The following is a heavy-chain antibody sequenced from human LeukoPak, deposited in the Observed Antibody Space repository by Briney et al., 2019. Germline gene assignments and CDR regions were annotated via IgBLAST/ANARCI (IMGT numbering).Heavy chain of an antibody. Sequence: PGGSLRFSCAASGFTFSDYYMSWIRQAPGKGLEWVSYISSSGNTIYYADSVKGRFTISRDNAKKSLYLQMNSLRAEDTAVYYCARERSGYGDYDYWGQGTLVTVSS. D-gene: IGHD4-17*01. V-gene: IGHV3-11*01. CDR3: ARERSGYGDYDY. CDR1: GFTFSDYY. CDR2: ISSSGNTI. J-gene: IGHJ4*02.